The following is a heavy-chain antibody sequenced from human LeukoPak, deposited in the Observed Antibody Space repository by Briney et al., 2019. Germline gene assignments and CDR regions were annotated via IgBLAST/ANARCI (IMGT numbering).Heavy chain of an antibody. D-gene: IGHD3-22*01. CDR3: AREHSSGYYVDY. Sequence: SETLSLTCAVSGGSISSVSYYWGWIRQPPGKGLEWIGNIYNSGSTYYNPSLKSRVTISVDTSKNQFSLKLSSVTAADTAVYYCAREHSSGYYVDYWGQGTLVTVSS. CDR1: GGSISSVSYY. CDR2: IYNSGST. J-gene: IGHJ4*02. V-gene: IGHV4-39*07.